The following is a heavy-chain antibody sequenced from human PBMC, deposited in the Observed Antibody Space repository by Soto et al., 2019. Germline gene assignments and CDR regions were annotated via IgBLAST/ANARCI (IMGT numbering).Heavy chain of an antibody. D-gene: IGHD3-22*01. J-gene: IGHJ4*02. CDR2: ISYSGGTT. V-gene: IGHV3-23*01. CDR3: AKDRDDSSGYYYGDY. CDR1: GFTFSSYA. Sequence: GGSLRLSCAASGFTFSSYAMSWVRQAPGKGLEWVSVISYSGGTTYYADSVKGRFTISRDNSKNTLYLQMNSLRAEDTAVYYCAKDRDDSSGYYYGDYWGQGTLVTVSS.